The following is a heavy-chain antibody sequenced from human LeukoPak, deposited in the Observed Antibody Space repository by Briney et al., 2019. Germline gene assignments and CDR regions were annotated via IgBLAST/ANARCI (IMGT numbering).Heavy chain of an antibody. CDR2: IIPIFGTA. CDR1: GGTFSSYA. J-gene: IGHJ4*02. CDR3: AREGRYGSYYFDY. D-gene: IGHD3-10*01. V-gene: IGHV1-69*05. Sequence: GASVTVSCKASGGTFSSYAISWVRQAPGQGLEWMGGIIPIFGTANYAQKFQGRVTITTDESTSTAYMELSSLRSEDTAVYYCAREGRYGSYYFDYWGQGTLVTVSS.